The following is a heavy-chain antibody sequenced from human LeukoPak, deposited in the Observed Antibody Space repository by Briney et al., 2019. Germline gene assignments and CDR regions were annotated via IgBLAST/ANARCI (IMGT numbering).Heavy chain of an antibody. D-gene: IGHD5-12*01. Sequence: PSETLSLTCAVYGGSFSGYYWSWIRQPPGKGLEWIGEINHSGSTNYNPSLKSRVTISVDTSKNQFSLKLSPVTAADTAVYYCARGPRGYSGCRCMDVWGKGTTVTVSS. J-gene: IGHJ6*03. CDR1: GGSFSGYY. CDR3: ARGPRGYSGCRCMDV. CDR2: INHSGST. V-gene: IGHV4-34*01.